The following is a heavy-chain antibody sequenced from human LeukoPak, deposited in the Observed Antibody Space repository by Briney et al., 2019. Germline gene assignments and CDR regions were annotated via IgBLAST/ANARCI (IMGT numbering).Heavy chain of an antibody. D-gene: IGHD2-21*02. CDR1: GFTFSSYA. J-gene: IGHJ3*01. Sequence: QTGGSLRLSCAASGFTFSSYAMDWVRQAPGKGLQWVSAISGTGAITYYAESVKGRFTMSRDNSKNTLYLQMNSLRTEDTAIYFCARQTASAYAFDVWGQGTVVTVSS. CDR2: ISGTGAIT. CDR3: ARQTASAYAFDV. V-gene: IGHV3-23*01.